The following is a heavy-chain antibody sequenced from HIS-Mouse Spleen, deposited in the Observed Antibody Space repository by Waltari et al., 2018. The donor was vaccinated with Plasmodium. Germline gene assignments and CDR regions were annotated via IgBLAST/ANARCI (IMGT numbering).Heavy chain of an antibody. V-gene: IGHV3-7*01. CDR3: ARDKITMVRGGVDY. Sequence: EVQLVESGGGLVQPGGSLRLSCAASGFTFSSYWMSWVRQAPGKGLEWVAKIKQDGSEKYYVDAVKGRFTISRDNAKNSLYQQMNSLRAEDTAVYYCARDKITMVRGGVDYWGQGTLVTVSS. CDR1: GFTFSSYW. D-gene: IGHD3-10*01. CDR2: IKQDGSEK. J-gene: IGHJ4*02.